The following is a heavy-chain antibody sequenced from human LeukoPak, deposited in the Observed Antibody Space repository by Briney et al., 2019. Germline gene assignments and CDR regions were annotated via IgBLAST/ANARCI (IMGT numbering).Heavy chain of an antibody. Sequence: GGSLRLSCAASGFTVSSNYMSWVRQAPGKGLEWVSVIYSHGSTYYADSVKGRFTISRDNSKNTLYLQMNSLRAEDTAVYYCASRGGYSGRNRLSRGWFDPWGQGTLVTVSS. CDR3: ASRGGYSGRNRLSRGWFDP. CDR2: IYSHGST. D-gene: IGHD5-12*01. J-gene: IGHJ5*02. CDR1: GFTVSSNY. V-gene: IGHV3-53*01.